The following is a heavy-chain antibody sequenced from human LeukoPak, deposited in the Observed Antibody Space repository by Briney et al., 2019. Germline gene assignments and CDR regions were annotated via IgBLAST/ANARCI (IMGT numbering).Heavy chain of an antibody. CDR1: GFSFSNYW. CDR3: AKGAAALFDY. J-gene: IGHJ4*02. D-gene: IGHD6-13*01. Sequence: GGSLRLSCAASGFSFSNYWIHWVRQAPGKGLVWVSAISGSGSSTYYADSVKGRFTISRDNSKNTLYLQMNSLRAEDTAVYYCAKGAAALFDYWGQGTLVTVSS. V-gene: IGHV3-23*01. CDR2: ISGSGSST.